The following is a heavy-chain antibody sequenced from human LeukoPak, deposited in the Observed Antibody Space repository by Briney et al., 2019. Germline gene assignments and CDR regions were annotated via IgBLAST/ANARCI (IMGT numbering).Heavy chain of an antibody. CDR3: VRTEVSSGSEDY. Sequence: PSETLSLTCAVSGYSISSAYYWSWVRQPPGKGLEWIGYIYYSGSTYYNPSLKSRVTISLDTSKNQFSLKLSSVTAADTAVYYCVRTEVSSGSEDYWGQGTLVTVSS. CDR2: IYYSGST. CDR1: GYSISSAYY. D-gene: IGHD6-19*01. V-gene: IGHV4-30-4*08. J-gene: IGHJ4*02.